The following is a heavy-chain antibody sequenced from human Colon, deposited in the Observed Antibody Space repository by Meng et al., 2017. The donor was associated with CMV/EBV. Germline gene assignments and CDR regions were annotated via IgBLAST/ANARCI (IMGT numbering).Heavy chain of an antibody. Sequence: GGSLRLSCEASGFTFSSYAMSWVRQAPGKGLEWVSGISSGGATTHYADSVKGRFTISRDNSKNTLYLQMNSLRAEDTAVYYCARDRISYRVYYYYGMDVWGQGTTVTVSS. CDR1: GFTFSSYA. D-gene: IGHD3-10*01. CDR3: ARDRISYRVYYYYGMDV. CDR2: ISSGGATT. J-gene: IGHJ6*01. V-gene: IGHV3-23*01.